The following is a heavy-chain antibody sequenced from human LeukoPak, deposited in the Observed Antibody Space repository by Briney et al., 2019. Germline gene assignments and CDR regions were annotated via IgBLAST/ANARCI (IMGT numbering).Heavy chain of an antibody. CDR2: IKSKTDGGTT. V-gene: IGHV3-15*01. CDR3: TTTGLLYYDYVWGSYRHPVFDY. CDR1: GFTFSSYW. Sequence: GGSLRLSCAASGFTFSSYWMSWVRQAPGKGLEWVGRIKSKTDGGTTDYAAPVKGRFTISRDDSKNTLYLQMNSLKTEDTAVYYCTTTGLLYYDYVWGSYRHPVFDYWGQGTLVTVSS. J-gene: IGHJ4*02. D-gene: IGHD3-16*02.